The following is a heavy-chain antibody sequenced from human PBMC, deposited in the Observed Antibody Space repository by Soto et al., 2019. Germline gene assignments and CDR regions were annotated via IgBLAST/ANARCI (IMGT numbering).Heavy chain of an antibody. CDR2: IYYSGST. D-gene: IGHD1-1*01. J-gene: IGHJ3*01. V-gene: IGHV4-31*03. CDR1: GGSMNSGGHY. Sequence: SETLSLTCTVSGGSMNSGGHYWSWIRQHPGKGLEWIGYIYYSGSTFYHPSLKGRLTISVDTSKNQFSLKLSSVTAADTAVYYCARVFNSAFDFWGQGTLVTVSS. CDR3: ARVFNSAFDF.